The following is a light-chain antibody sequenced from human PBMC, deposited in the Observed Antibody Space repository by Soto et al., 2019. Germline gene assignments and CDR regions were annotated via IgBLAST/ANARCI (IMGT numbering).Light chain of an antibody. CDR2: DVS. CDR1: TGSGVS. CDR3: HQDFGFPRT. Sequence: IPMSLSPSTLSASAGDRVTITCLARTGSGVSLAWYQQKPGKAPCLLISDVSSWERGIPARFSGSGSGTEFTLTISSMQPDDFAIYFCHQDFGFPRTFGQGTKVDIK. V-gene: IGKV1-5*01. J-gene: IGKJ1*01.